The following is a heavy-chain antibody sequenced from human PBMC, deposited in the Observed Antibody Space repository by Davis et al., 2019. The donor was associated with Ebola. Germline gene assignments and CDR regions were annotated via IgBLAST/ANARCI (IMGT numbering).Heavy chain of an antibody. J-gene: IGHJ5*02. CDR1: GFTVSSNY. V-gene: IGHV3-53*01. CDR3: ARDNYYGSGSYYKGVWFDP. Sequence: GGSLRLSCAASGFTVSSNYMSWVRQAPGKGLEWVSVIYSGGSTYYADSVKGRFTISRDNSKNTLYLQMNSLRAEDTAVYYCARDNYYGSGSYYKGVWFDPWGQGTLVTVSS. CDR2: IYSGGST. D-gene: IGHD3-10*01.